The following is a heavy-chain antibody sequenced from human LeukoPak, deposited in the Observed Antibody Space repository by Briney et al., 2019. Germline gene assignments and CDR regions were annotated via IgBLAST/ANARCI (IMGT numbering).Heavy chain of an antibody. D-gene: IGHD6-25*01. CDR3: VSGGSLFDL. J-gene: IGHJ2*01. Sequence: PGGSLRLSCAAPGFNFSSYAMSWVRQAPGKGLEWVANINQDESVRYYVDAVKGRFTISRDNVKKSLFLLMNSLRVGDTGVYYCVSGGSLFDLWGRGTLVTVSS. V-gene: IGHV3-7*01. CDR2: INQDESVR. CDR1: GFNFSSYA.